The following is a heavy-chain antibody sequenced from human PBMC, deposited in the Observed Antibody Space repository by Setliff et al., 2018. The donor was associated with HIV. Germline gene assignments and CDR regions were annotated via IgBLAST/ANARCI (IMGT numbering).Heavy chain of an antibody. CDR3: ARDHRLPGVQPPYWYFDL. CDR1: GESFSNYH. D-gene: IGHD3-10*01. Sequence: SETLSLTCAVFGESFSNYHWNWFRQPPGGGLEWIGEINHSGNTDYNSSLKSRVTISVDTSKKQFSLEMRSLTAADTAVYYCARDHRLPGVQPPYWYFDLWCRGTLVTVSS. V-gene: IGHV4-34*01. J-gene: IGHJ2*01. CDR2: INHSGNT.